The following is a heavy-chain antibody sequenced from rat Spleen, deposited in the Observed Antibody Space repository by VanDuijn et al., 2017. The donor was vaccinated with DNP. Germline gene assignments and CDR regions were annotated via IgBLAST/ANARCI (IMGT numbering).Heavy chain of an antibody. D-gene: IGHD1-12*01. V-gene: IGHV5-29*01. CDR2: ISYNGGTP. CDR1: GFTFSNFG. CDR3: ARHRTIMPYYYAMDA. J-gene: IGHJ4*01. Sequence: EVQLVESGGRLVQPGRSLKLSCAASGFTFSNFGMAWVRQAPAKGLEWVATISYNGGTPYYRDSVKGRFTISRDNAQSTLYLQMDSQRSEDTATYYCARHRTIMPYYYAMDAWGQGASVTVSS.